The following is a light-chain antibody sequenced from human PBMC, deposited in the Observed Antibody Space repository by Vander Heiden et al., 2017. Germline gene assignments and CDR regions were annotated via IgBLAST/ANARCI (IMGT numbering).Light chain of an antibody. CDR1: QSLVSSDGNTF. J-gene: IGKJ1*01. CDR2: KVS. V-gene: IGKV2-30*01. Sequence: DVVRTQSPLPLPVTLGQPASTSCRPSQSLVSSDGNTFMSWFQQKPGQSPRRLIYKVSNRDSGVPDRFSGSGSGTDFTLKISRVEAEDVAVYYCMQGRHWPWTFGQGTKVEIK. CDR3: MQGRHWPWT.